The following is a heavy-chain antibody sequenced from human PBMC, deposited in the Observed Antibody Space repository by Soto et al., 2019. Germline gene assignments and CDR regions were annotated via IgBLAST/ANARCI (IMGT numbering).Heavy chain of an antibody. CDR3: AKAYHYDSSGPFDY. D-gene: IGHD3-22*01. CDR2: ISYDGSNK. V-gene: IGHV3-30*18. J-gene: IGHJ4*02. CDR1: GFTFSRYG. Sequence: PGGSLRLSCAASGFTFSRYGMHWVRQAPGKGLEWVSVISYDGSNKNYADSVKGRFTISRDNSKNTLYLQMNSLRAEDTAVYYCAKAYHYDSSGPFDYWGLGNLVTVSS.